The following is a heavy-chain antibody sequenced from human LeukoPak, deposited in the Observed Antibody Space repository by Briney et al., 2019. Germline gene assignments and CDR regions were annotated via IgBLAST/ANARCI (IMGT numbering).Heavy chain of an antibody. CDR3: RLRLDY. J-gene: IGHJ4*02. CDR1: GFTFSTYG. CDR2: IRYDGNNE. Sequence: GGSLRLSCAASGFTFSTYGMHWVRQAPGKGLEWVAFIRYDGNNEYYADSVKGRFTISRDNAQNSLYLQMNSLRAEDTAVYYCRLRLDYWGQGVLVTVSS. V-gene: IGHV3-30*02. D-gene: IGHD5-12*01.